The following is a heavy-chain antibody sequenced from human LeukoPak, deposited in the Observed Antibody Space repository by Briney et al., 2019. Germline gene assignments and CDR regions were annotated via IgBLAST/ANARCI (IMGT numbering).Heavy chain of an antibody. J-gene: IGHJ4*02. CDR2: IIPIFGTA. Sequence: SAKVSCKASGGTFSSYAISWVRQAPGQGLEWMGGIIPIFGTANYAQKFQGRVTITADESTSTAYMELSSLRSEDTAVYYCARGGSYLYYFDYWGQGTLVTVSS. D-gene: IGHD1-26*01. CDR1: GGTFSSYA. CDR3: ARGGSYLYYFDY. V-gene: IGHV1-69*13.